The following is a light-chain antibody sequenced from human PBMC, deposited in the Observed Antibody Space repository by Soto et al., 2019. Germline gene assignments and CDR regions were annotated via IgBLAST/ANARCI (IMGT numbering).Light chain of an antibody. CDR3: QRYGSSPPSWT. V-gene: IGKV3-20*01. J-gene: IGKJ1*01. Sequence: ETVLTQSPGTLSLSPGERATLSCRASQSVSSSYLAWYQQKPGQAPRLLIYGASSRATGIPDRFSGSGSGTDFTLTISRLEPEEFAMYYCQRYGSSPPSWTFGQGTKVEIK. CDR1: QSVSSSY. CDR2: GAS.